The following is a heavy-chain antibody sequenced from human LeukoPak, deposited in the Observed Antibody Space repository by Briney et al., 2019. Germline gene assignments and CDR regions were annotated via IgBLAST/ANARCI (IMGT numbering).Heavy chain of an antibody. CDR3: AKEPAPYSSGWYFPDDH. Sequence: GWSLRLSRAASGFTFSDYGMHWVRQDPGKGLEWVAVIAHDASVAYYADWVKGRFTISRDNSRNTLYLQMNSLRAEDTAVYYCAKEPAPYSSGWYFPDDHWGQGALVTVSS. J-gene: IGHJ5*02. CDR2: IAHDASVA. CDR1: GFTFSDYG. V-gene: IGHV3-30*18. D-gene: IGHD6-19*01.